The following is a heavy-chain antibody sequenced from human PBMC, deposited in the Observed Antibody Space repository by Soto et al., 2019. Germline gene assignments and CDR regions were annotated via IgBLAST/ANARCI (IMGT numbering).Heavy chain of an antibody. CDR2: IYYSGST. Sequence: SETLSLTCSVSGGSISSSSYFWGWIRQPPGKGLEWIGSIYYSGSTYYNPSLKSRVTVSVDASKNQFSLKLSSVTAADTAVYYCARHPSDFWFDPWGQGTLVTVSS. V-gene: IGHV4-39*01. CDR1: GGSISSSSYF. D-gene: IGHD2-21*02. CDR3: ARHPSDFWFDP. J-gene: IGHJ5*02.